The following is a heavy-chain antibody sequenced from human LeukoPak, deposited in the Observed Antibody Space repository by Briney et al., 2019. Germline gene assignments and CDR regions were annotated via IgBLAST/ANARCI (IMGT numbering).Heavy chain of an antibody. J-gene: IGHJ5*02. CDR2: ILPIFGTA. CDR1: GGTFSSYA. D-gene: IGHD6-13*01. V-gene: IGHV1-69*05. Sequence: SVKVSCKASGGTFSSYAISWVRQAPGQGLEWMGGILPIFGTANYAQKFQGRVTITTDESTSTAYMELSSLRSEDTAVYYCARGGGYSSSWYWFDPWGQGTLVTVSS. CDR3: ARGGGYSSSWYWFDP.